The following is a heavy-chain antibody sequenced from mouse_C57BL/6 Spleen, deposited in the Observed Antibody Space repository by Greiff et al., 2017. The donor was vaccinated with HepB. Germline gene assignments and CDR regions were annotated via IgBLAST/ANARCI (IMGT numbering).Heavy chain of an antibody. Sequence: QVQLQQSGAELMKPGASVKLSCKATGYTFTGYWIEWVKQRPGHGLEWIGEIWPGSGGTNYNEKFKGKATLTADTSSNTAYMQLSSLTVEDSAIYYCARLSGKSWYFDVWGTGTTVTVSS. CDR2: IWPGSGGT. D-gene: IGHD6-2*01. CDR1: GYTFTGYW. V-gene: IGHV1-9*01. J-gene: IGHJ1*03. CDR3: ARLSGKSWYFDV.